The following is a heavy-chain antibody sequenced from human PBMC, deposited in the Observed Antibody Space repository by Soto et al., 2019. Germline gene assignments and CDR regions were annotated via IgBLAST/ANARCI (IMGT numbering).Heavy chain of an antibody. CDR2: IYPGDSDT. V-gene: IGHV5-51*01. Sequence: GESLKISCKGSGYSFTTYWIGWVCQMPGKGLEWMGIIYPGDSDTRYSPSFQGQVTISADKSINTAYLQWSSLKASDTAMYYCARHFDCSTTSCYYFDYWGQGTLVTVSS. D-gene: IGHD2-2*01. CDR1: GYSFTTYW. CDR3: ARHFDCSTTSCYYFDY. J-gene: IGHJ4*02.